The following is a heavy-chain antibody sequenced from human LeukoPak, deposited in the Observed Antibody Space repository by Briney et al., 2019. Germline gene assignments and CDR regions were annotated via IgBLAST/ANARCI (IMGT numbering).Heavy chain of an antibody. CDR3: ARADYDYVWSMAFDI. CDR2: IYYSGST. D-gene: IGHD3-16*01. J-gene: IGHJ3*02. V-gene: IGHV4-59*01. CDR1: GGSISSYC. Sequence: SETLSLTCTVSGGSISSYCWSWIRQPPGKGLEWIGYIYYSGSTNYNPSLKSRVTISVDTSKNQFSLKLSSVTAADTAVYYCARADYDYVWSMAFDIWGQGTMVTVSS.